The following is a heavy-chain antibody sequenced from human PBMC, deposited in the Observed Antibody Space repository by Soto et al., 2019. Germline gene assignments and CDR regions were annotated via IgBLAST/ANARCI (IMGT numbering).Heavy chain of an antibody. CDR1: GFTFSSYG. J-gene: IGHJ4*02. CDR2: IWYDGSNK. CDR3: ARDLIAVAGTVDY. D-gene: IGHD6-19*01. Sequence: QVQLVESGGGVVQPGRSLRLSCAASGFTFSSYGMHWVRQAPGKGLEWVAVIWYDGSNKYYADSVKGRFTISRDNSKNTLYLKMNSLRAEDTAVYYCARDLIAVAGTVDYWGQGTLVTVSS. V-gene: IGHV3-33*01.